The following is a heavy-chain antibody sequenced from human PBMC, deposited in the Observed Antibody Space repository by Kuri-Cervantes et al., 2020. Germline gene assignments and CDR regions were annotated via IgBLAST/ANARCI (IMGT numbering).Heavy chain of an antibody. J-gene: IGHJ3*02. CDR3: ARSSGYGTYGAFDI. D-gene: IGHD5-18*01. V-gene: IGHV1-46*01. CDR1: GYTFTSHY. CDR2: INPSGGST. Sequence: ASVKVSCKASGYTFTSHYIHWVLHDPGQGLEWMGIINPSGGSTSYEQKFKGRVTMTRDTSTSTFYMELSNLRSEDTAVYYCARSSGYGTYGAFDIWGKGTMVTVSS.